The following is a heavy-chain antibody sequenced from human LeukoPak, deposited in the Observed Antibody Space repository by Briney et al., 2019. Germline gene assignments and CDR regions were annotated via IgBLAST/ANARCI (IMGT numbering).Heavy chain of an antibody. CDR3: ARDGPAAGLYFAY. J-gene: IGHJ4*02. D-gene: IGHD6-13*01. CDR2: IRQDGGDN. CDR1: GFTFRNYW. Sequence: GGSLRLSCAGSGFTFRNYWMGWVRQPPGKGLEWVANIRQDGGDNHYVDSVKGRFTISRDNAKNSLYLQMNSLRAEDTAIYYCARDGPAAGLYFAYWGQGPLVTVSS. V-gene: IGHV3-7*03.